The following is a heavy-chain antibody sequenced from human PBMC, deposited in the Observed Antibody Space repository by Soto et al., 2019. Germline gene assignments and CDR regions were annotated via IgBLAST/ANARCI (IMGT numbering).Heavy chain of an antibody. V-gene: IGHV4-59*01. CDR2: IYYSGST. J-gene: IGHJ4*02. Sequence: SETLSLTCTVSGGSTSSYYWSWIWQPPGKGLEWIGYIYYSGSTNYNPSLKSRVIISVDTSKNQFSLKLSSVTAADTAVYYCARYYDSSGYYDYWGQGTLVTVSS. D-gene: IGHD3-22*01. CDR1: GGSTSSYY. CDR3: ARYYDSSGYYDY.